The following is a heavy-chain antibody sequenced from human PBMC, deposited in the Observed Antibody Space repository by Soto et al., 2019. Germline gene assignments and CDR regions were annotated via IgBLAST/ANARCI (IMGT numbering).Heavy chain of an antibody. CDR2: IYYSGST. J-gene: IGHJ5*02. D-gene: IGHD3-3*01. CDR1: GGPISSGGYY. CDR3: ARAFRYDFSYVNWFDP. V-gene: IGHV4-31*03. Sequence: SETLSLTCTVSGGPISSGGYYWSWIRQHPGKGLEWIGYIYYSGSTYYNPSLKSRVTISVDTSKNQFSLKLSSVTAADTAVYYCARAFRYDFSYVNWFDPWGQGTLVTVSS.